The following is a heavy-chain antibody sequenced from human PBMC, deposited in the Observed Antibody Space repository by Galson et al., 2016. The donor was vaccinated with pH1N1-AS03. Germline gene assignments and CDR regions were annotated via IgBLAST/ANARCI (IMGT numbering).Heavy chain of an antibody. CDR1: GFTFSSYW. Sequence: SLRLSCAASGFTFSSYWMHWVRHLPGKGLVWVSGIDSDGSNTYYADSVRGRFPIPRDNAKNTLYLQMSRLRAEDTALYYCADPFGLPWGQGTLITVSS. D-gene: IGHD2/OR15-2a*01. CDR2: IDSDGSNT. CDR3: ADPFGLP. J-gene: IGHJ4*02. V-gene: IGHV3-74*01.